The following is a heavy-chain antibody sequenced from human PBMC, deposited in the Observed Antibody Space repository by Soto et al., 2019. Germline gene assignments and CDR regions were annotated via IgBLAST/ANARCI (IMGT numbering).Heavy chain of an antibody. CDR3: ARESGDDKYDY. CDR1: GGTFSSYA. D-gene: IGHD1-1*01. J-gene: IGHJ4*02. CDR2: IIPIFGTA. Sequence: ASVKVACPASGGTFSSYAISWVRQAPGQGLEWMGGIIPIFGTANYAQKFQGRVTITADESTSTAYMELSSLRSEDTAVYYCARESGDDKYDYWGQGTLVTVSS. V-gene: IGHV1-69*13.